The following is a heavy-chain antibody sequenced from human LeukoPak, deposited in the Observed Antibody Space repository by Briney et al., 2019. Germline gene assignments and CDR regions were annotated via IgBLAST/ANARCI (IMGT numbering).Heavy chain of an antibody. CDR3: ARLFTRAWEYRYGMDV. D-gene: IGHD1-26*01. Sequence: PSETLSLTCTVSGGSIRTDGSYWAWIRQPPGKGLEWIVSIYIDGITHYNSSLQSRVTLSIDTSKNQFSLKLTSVTAADTAVFYCARLFTRAWEYRYGMDVWGQGTAVTVSS. CDR2: IYIDGIT. CDR1: GGSIRTDGSY. J-gene: IGHJ6*02. V-gene: IGHV4-39*01.